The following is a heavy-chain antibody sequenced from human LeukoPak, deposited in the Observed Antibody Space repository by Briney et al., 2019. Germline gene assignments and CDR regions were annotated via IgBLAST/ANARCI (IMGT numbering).Heavy chain of an antibody. CDR3: ARRSYYDSSGYYYDY. J-gene: IGHJ4*02. D-gene: IGHD3-22*01. V-gene: IGHV3-33*01. Sequence: GGSLRLSCAASGFTFSSYGMPWVRQAPGKGLEWVAVIWYDGSNKYYADSVKGRFTISRDNSKNTLYLQMNSLRAEDTAVYYCARRSYYDSSGYYYDYWGQGTLVTVSS. CDR1: GFTFSSYG. CDR2: IWYDGSNK.